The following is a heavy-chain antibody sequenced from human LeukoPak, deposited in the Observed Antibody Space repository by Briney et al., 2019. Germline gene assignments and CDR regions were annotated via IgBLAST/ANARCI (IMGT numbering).Heavy chain of an antibody. CDR3: ARERVTYGRDYFDY. Sequence: GRSLRLSCAASGFTFSSYAMHWVRQAPGKGLEWVAVISYDGSNKYYADSVKGRFTISRDNSKNTLYLQMNSLRAEDTAVYYCARERVTYGRDYFDYWGQGTLVTVSS. V-gene: IGHV3-30-3*01. D-gene: IGHD2-21*02. J-gene: IGHJ4*02. CDR1: GFTFSSYA. CDR2: ISYDGSNK.